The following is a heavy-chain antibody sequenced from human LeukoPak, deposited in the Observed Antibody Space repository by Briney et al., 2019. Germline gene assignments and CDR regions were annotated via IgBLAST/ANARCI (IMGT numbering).Heavy chain of an antibody. J-gene: IGHJ4*02. V-gene: IGHV4-4*07. Sequence: SGTLSLTCTVSGGSISSYYWSWIRQPAGKGLEWIGRIYTSGSTNYNPSLKSRVTMSVDTSKNQFSLKLSSVTAADTAVYYCARGRYDFWSGYYNPREYYFDYWGQGTLVTVSS. CDR1: GGSISSYY. CDR3: ARGRYDFWSGYYNPREYYFDY. CDR2: IYTSGST. D-gene: IGHD3-3*01.